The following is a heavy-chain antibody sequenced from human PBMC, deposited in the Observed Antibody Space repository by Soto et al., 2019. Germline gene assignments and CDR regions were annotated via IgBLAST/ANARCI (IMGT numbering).Heavy chain of an antibody. J-gene: IGHJ3*02. D-gene: IGHD3-22*01. V-gene: IGHV3-66*01. CDR2: IYSGGST. CDR3: ARAGYYYDSSGYYYGVDAFDI. CDR1: GLTVSSNY. Sequence: PGGSLRLSCAASGLTVSSNYMSWVRQAPGKGLEWVSVIYSGGSTYYADSVKGRFTISRDNSKNTLYLQMNSLRAEDTAVYYCARAGYYYDSSGYYYGVDAFDIWGQGTMVTVSS.